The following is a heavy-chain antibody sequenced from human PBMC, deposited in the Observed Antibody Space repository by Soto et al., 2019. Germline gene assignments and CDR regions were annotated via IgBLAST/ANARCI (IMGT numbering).Heavy chain of an antibody. CDR2: IYYSGNT. V-gene: IGHV4-39*01. J-gene: IGHJ6*02. CDR3: VSRLGYGYAMDV. D-gene: IGHD5-12*01. CDR1: GDSISSGGYY. Sequence: QLQLQESGQGLVRPSETLSLTCTVSGDSISSGGYYWGWIRQPPGKGLEWIGSIYYSGNTYYNPSLKSRVTISRDTSRNQFSLRLSSVTAADTAVYYCVSRLGYGYAMDVWGQGTTVTVSS.